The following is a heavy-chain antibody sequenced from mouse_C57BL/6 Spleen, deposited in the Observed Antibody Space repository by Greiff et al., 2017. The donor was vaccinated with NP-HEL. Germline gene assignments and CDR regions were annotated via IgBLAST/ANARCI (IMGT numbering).Heavy chain of an antibody. CDR2: IYPSDSET. CDR1: GYTFTSYW. CDR3: AKGYDYRYWYFDV. J-gene: IGHJ1*03. D-gene: IGHD2-4*01. V-gene: IGHV1-61*01. Sequence: QVQLQQPGAELVRPGSSVKLSCKASGYTFTSYWMDWVKQRPGQGLEWIGNIYPSDSETHYNQKFKDKATLTVDKSSSTAYMQLSSLTSEDSAVYYCAKGYDYRYWYFDVWGTGTTVTVSS.